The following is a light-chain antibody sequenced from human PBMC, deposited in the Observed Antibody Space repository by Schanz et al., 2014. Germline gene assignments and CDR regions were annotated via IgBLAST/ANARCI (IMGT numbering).Light chain of an antibody. CDR2: GAS. Sequence: EIVLTQSPATLSLSPGERATLSCRASQSVSSSYLAWYQQKPGQAPRLLIYGASTRATGIPDRFSGSGSGTEFTLTISRLEPEDFAVYYCQQRSNWPITFGQGTRLEVK. J-gene: IGKJ5*01. CDR1: QSVSSSY. V-gene: IGKV3D-20*02. CDR3: QQRSNWPIT.